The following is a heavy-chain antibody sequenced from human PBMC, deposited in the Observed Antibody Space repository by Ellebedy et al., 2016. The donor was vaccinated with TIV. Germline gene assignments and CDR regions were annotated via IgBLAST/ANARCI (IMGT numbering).Heavy chain of an antibody. CDR1: GFTFSNYA. CDR3: AKTETYGTTWFGRIY. V-gene: IGHV3-23*01. J-gene: IGHJ4*02. D-gene: IGHD3-10*01. Sequence: GESLKISCAVSGFTFSNYAMTWVRQAPGQGLECVSAIDGAGGTHYAASVKGRFTISGDNSKKTFYLEMNSLRVDDTAVYYCAKTETYGTTWFGRIYWGQGTLVTVSS. CDR2: IDGAGGT.